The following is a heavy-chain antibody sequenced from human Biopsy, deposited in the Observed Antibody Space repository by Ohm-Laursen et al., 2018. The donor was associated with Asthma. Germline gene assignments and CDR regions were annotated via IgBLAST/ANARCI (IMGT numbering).Heavy chain of an antibody. J-gene: IGHJ6*02. Sequence: GASVTVSCKTSGYTFNSAGITWVRQAPGQGLEWMGWISVYNGNTKVAQKLQDRVTMITDTSTSTAYMELRSLRSDDTAVYFRARAVDYSHYYGIDVWGQGTTVTVS. V-gene: IGHV1-18*01. CDR3: ARAVDYSHYYGIDV. CDR1: GYTFNSAG. D-gene: IGHD3-10*01. CDR2: ISVYNGNT.